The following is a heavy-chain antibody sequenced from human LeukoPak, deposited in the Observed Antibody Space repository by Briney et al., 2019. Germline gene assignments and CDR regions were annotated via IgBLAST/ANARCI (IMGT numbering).Heavy chain of an antibody. CDR2: IIPIFGTA. J-gene: IGHJ4*02. CDR3: AGLGYCSGGSCYSALGADY. V-gene: IGHV1-69*13. Sequence: SVKVSCKASGYTFTSYGISWVRQAPGQGLEWMGGIIPIFGTANYAQKFQGRVTITADESTSTAYMELSSLRSEDTAVYYCAGLGYCSGGSCYSALGADYWGQGTLVTVSS. D-gene: IGHD2-15*01. CDR1: GYTFTSYG.